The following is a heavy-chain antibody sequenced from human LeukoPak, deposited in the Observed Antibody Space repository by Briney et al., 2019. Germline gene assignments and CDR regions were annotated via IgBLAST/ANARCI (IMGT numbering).Heavy chain of an antibody. CDR1: GFTFSSYA. V-gene: IGHV3-23*01. CDR3: AKSAEGGYYYDSSGYSYYDY. Sequence: GGSLRLSCAASGFTFSSYAMSWVRQAPGKGLEWVSAISGSGGSTYYADSVKGRFTISRDNSKYTLYLQMNSLRAEDTAVYYCAKSAEGGYYYDSSGYSYYDYWGQGTLVTVSS. J-gene: IGHJ4*02. D-gene: IGHD3-22*01. CDR2: ISGSGGST.